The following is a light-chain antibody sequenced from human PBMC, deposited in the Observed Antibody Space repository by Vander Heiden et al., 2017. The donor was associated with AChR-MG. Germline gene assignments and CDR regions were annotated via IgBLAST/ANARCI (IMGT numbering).Light chain of an antibody. Sequence: QSALTQPASVSGFPGQSITVSCTGTSSDVGGYDYVACYQQHPGEGPKVIIFDVTNRPSGVSNRFSASKSGNTASLTISGLQAEDEADYYCASYTSSAGRVFGTGTKVTVL. CDR3: ASYTSSAGRV. J-gene: IGLJ1*01. CDR2: DVT. V-gene: IGLV2-14*01. CDR1: SSDVGGYDY.